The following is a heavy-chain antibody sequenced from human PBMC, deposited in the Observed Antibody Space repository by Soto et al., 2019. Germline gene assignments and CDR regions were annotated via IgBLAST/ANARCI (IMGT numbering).Heavy chain of an antibody. V-gene: IGHV1-18*01. J-gene: IGHJ4*02. CDR1: GYTFTNYG. Sequence: QVQLVQSGAEVKKPGASVKVSCKASGYTFTNYGISWVRQAPGQGLEWMGWISAYNGNTKYAQKLQGRVTMTTDTSTSTGHMELRSLRSEDTAVYYLAKDSPPVDYWGQGTLVTVSS. CDR3: AKDSPPVDY. CDR2: ISAYNGNT.